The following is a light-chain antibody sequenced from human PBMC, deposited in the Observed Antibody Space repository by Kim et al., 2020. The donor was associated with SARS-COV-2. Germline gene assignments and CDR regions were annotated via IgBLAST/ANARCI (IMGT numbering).Light chain of an antibody. V-gene: IGKV3-20*01. CDR1: QSVSDSN. CDR3: QQYGYSPWT. J-gene: IGKJ1*01. CDR2: GAS. Sequence: SPGVSATLSCSASQSVSDSNLAWYQHKPGRAPRLLIYGASTMATGIPDRFSGSGSGTDFTLTISRLEPEDFAMYYCQQYGYSPWTFGQGTKADIK.